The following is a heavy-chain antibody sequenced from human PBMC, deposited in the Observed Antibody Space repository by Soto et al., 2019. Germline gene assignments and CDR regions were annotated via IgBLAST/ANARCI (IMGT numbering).Heavy chain of an antibody. CDR2: ISGSGGST. Sequence: WGDRRLCCRVSECPLRIYSRNSVGTAPGKVLEWVSAISGSGGSTYYADSVKGRFTISRDNSKNTLYLQMNSLRAEDTAVYYCAKDRATVTTTRLNGFDPWGQGTLVTVPS. J-gene: IGHJ5*02. CDR3: AKDRATVTTTRLNGFDP. V-gene: IGHV3-23*01. D-gene: IGHD4-4*01. CDR1: ECPLRIYS.